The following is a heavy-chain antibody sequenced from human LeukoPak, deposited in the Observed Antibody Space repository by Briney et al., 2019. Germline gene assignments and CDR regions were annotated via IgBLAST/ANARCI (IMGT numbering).Heavy chain of an antibody. CDR1: GYTFTTYG. CDR3: ARADILVVAGSTPVGSGFEY. V-gene: IGHV1-18*01. J-gene: IGHJ4*02. Sequence: ASVKVSCKTSGYTFTTYGISWLRQAPGQGLEWMGWISAHKGETEYAQKFRGRVTMTREISTSTAYMELQSLTSDDTAVYYCARADILVVAGSTPVGSGFEYWGQGALITVS. D-gene: IGHD2-15*01. CDR2: ISAHKGET.